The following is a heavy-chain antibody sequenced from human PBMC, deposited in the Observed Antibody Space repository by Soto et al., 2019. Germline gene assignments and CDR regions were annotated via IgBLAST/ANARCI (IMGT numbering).Heavy chain of an antibody. CDR3: ATDKGRSPLDY. Sequence: GGSLRLSCAASGFTFSSYSMNWVRQAPGKGLEWVSYISSSTSTIYYADSVKGRFTISRDNAKNSLYLQMNGLRAEDTAVYYCATDKGRSPLDYWGQGTLVTVSS. CDR1: GFTFSSYS. D-gene: IGHD2-15*01. CDR2: ISSSTSTI. V-gene: IGHV3-48*01. J-gene: IGHJ4*02.